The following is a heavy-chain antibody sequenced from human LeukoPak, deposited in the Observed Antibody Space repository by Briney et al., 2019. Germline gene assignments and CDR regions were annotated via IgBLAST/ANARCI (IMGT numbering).Heavy chain of an antibody. D-gene: IGHD6-19*01. CDR1: GFTFSNYS. Sequence: PGGSLRLSCAASGFTFSNYSMNWVRQAPGKGLEWVSSISSRSNYIYYADSVKGRFTISRDNAKNSLYLQMNSLRAEDTAVYYCTRVGAVAGNGYYYYMDVWGKGTTVTVSS. CDR3: TRVGAVAGNGYYYYMDV. CDR2: ISSRSNYI. J-gene: IGHJ6*03. V-gene: IGHV3-21*01.